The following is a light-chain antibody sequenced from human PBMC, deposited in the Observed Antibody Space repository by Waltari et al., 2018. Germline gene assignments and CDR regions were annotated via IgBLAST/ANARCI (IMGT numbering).Light chain of an antibody. CDR1: QSVSSW. CDR3: QQYNTYPRT. CDR2: RAS. V-gene: IGKV1-5*03. Sequence: DIQMTQSPPTLSASVGARVTITCRASQSVSSWLAWYQQKPGKAPNLLIYRASSLESGVPSRFSGSGSGTEFTLTISSLQPDDFATYYCQQYNTYPRTFGQGTKLEIK. J-gene: IGKJ2*01.